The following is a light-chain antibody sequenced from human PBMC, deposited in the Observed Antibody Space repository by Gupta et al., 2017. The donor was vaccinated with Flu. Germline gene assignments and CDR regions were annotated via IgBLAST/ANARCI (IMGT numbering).Light chain of an antibody. V-gene: IGKV1-12*01. CDR3: QQANSFPYT. CDR1: QGVGTW. J-gene: IGKJ2*01. Sequence: PSSVSASVGDRVTFTCRASQGVGTWVGWYQQKPGKPPKLLIYDASTSQNGVPSRFSGSGSGTDFTLTISNLQPEDFATYYCQQANSFPYTFGQGTKLEI. CDR2: DAS.